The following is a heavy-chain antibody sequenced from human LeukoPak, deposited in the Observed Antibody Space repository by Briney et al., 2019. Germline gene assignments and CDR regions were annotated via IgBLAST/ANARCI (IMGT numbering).Heavy chain of an antibody. CDR2: ISYDGSNK. V-gene: IGHV3-30*18. Sequence: GRSLRLSCAASGFTFSSYGMHWVRQAPGKGLEWVAVISYDGSNKCYADSVKGRFTISRDNSKNTLYLQMNSLRAEDTAVYYCAKDRGGYDFYFDYWGQGTLVTVSS. J-gene: IGHJ4*02. CDR1: GFTFSSYG. D-gene: IGHD5-12*01. CDR3: AKDRGGYDFYFDY.